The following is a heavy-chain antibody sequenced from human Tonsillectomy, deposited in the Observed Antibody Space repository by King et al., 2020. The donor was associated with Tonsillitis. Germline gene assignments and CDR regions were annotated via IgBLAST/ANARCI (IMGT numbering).Heavy chain of an antibody. Sequence: QLQESGPGLVKPSETLSLICTVSGDSIRSSSYYWGWIRQPPGKGLEWIGSIYYSGSTYYNPSLKSRVTISVDTSKNQFSLKLSSVTAADPAVYYCAVRRDSGDYFWYFDLWGRGTLVTVSS. CDR3: AVRRDSGDYFWYFDL. V-gene: IGHV4-39*07. CDR1: GDSIRSSSYY. D-gene: IGHD4-17*01. J-gene: IGHJ2*01. CDR2: IYYSGST.